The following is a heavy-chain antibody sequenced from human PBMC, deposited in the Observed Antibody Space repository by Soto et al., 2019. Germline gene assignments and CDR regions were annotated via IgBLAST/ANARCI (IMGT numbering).Heavy chain of an antibody. V-gene: IGHV1-18*01. CDR1: GYTFTSYG. CDR2: ISAYNGNT. J-gene: IGHJ3*02. Sequence: WASVKVSCKASGYTFTSYGISWVRQAPGQGLEWMGWISAYNGNTNYAQKLQGRVTMTTDTSTSTAYMELRSLRSDDTAVYYCARHDSSGYYRRSGAFDIWGQGTMVTVSS. D-gene: IGHD3-22*01. CDR3: ARHDSSGYYRRSGAFDI.